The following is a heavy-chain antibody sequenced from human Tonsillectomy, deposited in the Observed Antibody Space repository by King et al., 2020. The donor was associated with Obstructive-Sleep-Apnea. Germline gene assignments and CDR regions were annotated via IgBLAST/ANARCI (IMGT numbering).Heavy chain of an antibody. CDR2: ISYSGST. CDR3: ARPDAWLGPGDWFDP. D-gene: IGHD6-19*01. Sequence: QLQLQESGPGLVKPSETLSLTCTVSGGPISSSRNYWGWIRQPPGKGLEWIGGISYSGSTYHNPSLKSQITISVDTSKNQFSLQLNSVTAADSAVYFCARPDAWLGPGDWFDPWGQGILVTVSS. J-gene: IGHJ5*02. V-gene: IGHV4-39*07. CDR1: GGPISSSRNY.